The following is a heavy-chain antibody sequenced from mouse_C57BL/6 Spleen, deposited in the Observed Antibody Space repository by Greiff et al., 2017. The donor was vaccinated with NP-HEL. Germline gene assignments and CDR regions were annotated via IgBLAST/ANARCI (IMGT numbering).Heavy chain of an antibody. CDR1: GYTFTSYW. V-gene: IGHV1-69*01. D-gene: IGHD3-2*02. Sequence: QVQLQQPGAELVMPGASVKLSCKASGYTFTSYWMHWVKQRPGQGLEWIGGIDPSDSYTNYNQKFKGKSTLTVDKSSSTAYMQLSSLTSEDSAVYYCARRSSGYVDYAMDYWGQGTSVTVSS. CDR3: ARRSSGYVDYAMDY. J-gene: IGHJ4*01. CDR2: IDPSDSYT.